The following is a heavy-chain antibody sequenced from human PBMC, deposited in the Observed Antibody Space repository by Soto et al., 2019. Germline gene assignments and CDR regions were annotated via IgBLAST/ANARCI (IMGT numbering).Heavy chain of an antibody. J-gene: IGHJ6*03. V-gene: IGHV6-1*01. D-gene: IGHD2-2*01. CDR2: TYYRSKWYN. Sequence: SQTLSLTCAISGDSVSSNSAAWNWIRQSPSRGLEWLGRTYYRSKWYNDYAVSVKSRITINPDTSKNQFSLQLNSVTPEDTAVYYCARAVVPAARALYYYYMDFWGKGTTVTVSS. CDR1: GDSVSSNSAA. CDR3: ARAVVPAARALYYYYMDF.